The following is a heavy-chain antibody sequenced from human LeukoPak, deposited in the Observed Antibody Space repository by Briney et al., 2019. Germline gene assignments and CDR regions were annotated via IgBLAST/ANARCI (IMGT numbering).Heavy chain of an antibody. J-gene: IGHJ4*02. CDR1: GGSISSYY. Sequence: PSETLSLTCTVSGGSISSYYWSWIRQPAGKGLEWIGRIYTSGSTNYNPSLKSRVTMSVDTSKNQFSLKLSSVTAADTAVYYCARRGYDYVWGSYPKTKKNFFDYWGQGTLVTVSS. CDR3: ARRGYDYVWGSYPKTKKNFFDY. V-gene: IGHV4-4*07. D-gene: IGHD3-16*02. CDR2: IYTSGST.